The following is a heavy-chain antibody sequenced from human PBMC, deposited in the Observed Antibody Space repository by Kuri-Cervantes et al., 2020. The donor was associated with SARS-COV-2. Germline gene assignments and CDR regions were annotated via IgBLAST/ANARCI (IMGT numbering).Heavy chain of an antibody. CDR1: GISFSVSG. CDR2: IRDKGNSYAT. CDR3: ARDPDWGGNY. V-gene: IGHV3-73*01. D-gene: IGHD7-27*01. J-gene: IGHJ4*02. Sequence: GESLKISCAASGISFSVSGIHWVRQASGKGLEWVGRIRDKGNSYATAYTASVKGRFTISRDDSRNMAYLQMDSLNSEDTAVYYCARDPDWGGNYWGQGTLVTVSS.